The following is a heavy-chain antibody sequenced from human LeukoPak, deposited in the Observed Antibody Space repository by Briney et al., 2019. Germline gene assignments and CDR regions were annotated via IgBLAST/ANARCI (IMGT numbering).Heavy chain of an antibody. CDR3: ARLSGYCSSITCLSY. J-gene: IGHJ4*02. Sequence: SQXXSLTCSVSGGSISSGSEFWGWVRQPAGEGREWVGRVNRSGRINYNPSLKSRVNISVDVSKSQFSLRLSSVTAADTAVYYCARLSGYCSSITCLSYWGQGTLVTVSS. D-gene: IGHD2-2*01. CDR2: VNRSGRI. V-gene: IGHV4-61*02. CDR1: GGSISSGSEF.